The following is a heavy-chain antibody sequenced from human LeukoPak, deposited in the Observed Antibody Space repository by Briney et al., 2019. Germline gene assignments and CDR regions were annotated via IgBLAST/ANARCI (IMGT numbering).Heavy chain of an antibody. CDR2: INPSGGST. CDR1: GYTFTNYY. Sequence: ASVKVSCKASGYTFTNYYMRWVRQAPGQGLEWMGVINPSGGSTSYAQKFQGRVTMTRDTSTSTVYMELSSLRSEDTAVYYCARGHSSDYGDRYYFDYWGQGTLVTVSS. D-gene: IGHD4-17*01. CDR3: ARGHSSDYGDRYYFDY. V-gene: IGHV1-46*01. J-gene: IGHJ4*02.